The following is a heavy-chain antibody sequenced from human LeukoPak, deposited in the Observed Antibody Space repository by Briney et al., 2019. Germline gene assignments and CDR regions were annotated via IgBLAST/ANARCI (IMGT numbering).Heavy chain of an antibody. CDR2: INPNSGGT. CDR3: ARMYYYGSGSYYWRVFDY. J-gene: IGHJ4*02. Sequence: GASVKVSCKASGYTFTGYYMHWVRQAPGQGLEWMGWINPNSGGTNYAQKFQGRVTMTRDTYIRTDYMELSRLRSDDTAVYYCARMYYYGSGSYYWRVFDYWGQGPLVTVSS. D-gene: IGHD3-10*01. V-gene: IGHV1-2*02. CDR1: GYTFTGYY.